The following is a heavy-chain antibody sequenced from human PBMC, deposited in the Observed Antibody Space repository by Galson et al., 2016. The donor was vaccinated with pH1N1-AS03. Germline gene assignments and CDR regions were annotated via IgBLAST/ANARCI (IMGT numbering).Heavy chain of an antibody. CDR2: IFPGDSDT. Sequence: QSGAEVKKPGESLKISCKASEYTFSTYWIAWVRQMPGKGLQWMGIIFPGDSDTTYAPSFQGQDTISADRSITTLYLQWDSLKASDTAPYYCVLTNATREGWTPFDYWGQGTLVTVSS. CDR3: VLTNATREGWTPFDY. D-gene: IGHD1-14*01. J-gene: IGHJ4*02. CDR1: EYTFSTYW. V-gene: IGHV5-51*01.